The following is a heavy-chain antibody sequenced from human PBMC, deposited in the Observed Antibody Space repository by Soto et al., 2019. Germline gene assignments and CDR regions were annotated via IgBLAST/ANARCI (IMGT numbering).Heavy chain of an antibody. D-gene: IGHD3-22*01. CDR2: IYHSGST. CDR3: ASHQGGQYYYDSNGPRNFDY. J-gene: IGHJ4*02. Sequence: SETLSLTCAVSGGSISSSNWWSWVRQPPGKGQDWIGEIYHSGSTNYNPSLKSRATISVDKSKNQFSLKLSSVTAADTAVYYCASHQGGQYYYDSNGPRNFDYWGQGTLVTVSS. CDR1: GGSISSSNW. V-gene: IGHV4-4*02.